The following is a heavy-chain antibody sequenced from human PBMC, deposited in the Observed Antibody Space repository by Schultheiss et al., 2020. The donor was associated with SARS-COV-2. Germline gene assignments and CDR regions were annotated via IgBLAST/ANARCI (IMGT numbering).Heavy chain of an antibody. CDR1: GGSISSSSYY. D-gene: IGHD2-15*01. CDR3: AVTLRADRSGSAEYFQH. CDR2: IYYSGST. V-gene: IGHV4-39*07. J-gene: IGHJ1*01. Sequence: SETLSLTCTVSGGSISSSSYYWGWIRQPPGKGLEWIGSIYYSGSTYYNPSLKSRVTISVDTSKNQFSLKLSSVTAADTAVYYCAVTLRADRSGSAEYFQHWGQGTLVTVSS.